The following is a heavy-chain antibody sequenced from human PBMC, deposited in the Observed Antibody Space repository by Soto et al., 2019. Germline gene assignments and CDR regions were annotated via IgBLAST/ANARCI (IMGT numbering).Heavy chain of an antibody. CDR1: GFTFSSYA. CDR3: AREIAAAAPGWFDP. J-gene: IGHJ5*02. V-gene: IGHV3-64*04. D-gene: IGHD6-13*01. Sequence: PGGYLRLCCSASGFTFSSYAMHWVRQAPGKGLEYVSAISSNGGSTYYADSVKGRFTISRDNSKNTLYLQMNSLRAEDTAVYYCAREIAAAAPGWFDPWGQGTLVTVSS. CDR2: ISSNGGST.